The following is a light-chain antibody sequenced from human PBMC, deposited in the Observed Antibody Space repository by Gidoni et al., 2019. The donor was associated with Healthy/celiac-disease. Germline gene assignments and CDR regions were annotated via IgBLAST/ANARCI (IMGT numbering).Light chain of an antibody. V-gene: IGKV1-39*01. CDR2: AAS. CDR3: QQSYNTPGT. CDR1: QRISSY. Sequence: DIHMTQSPSSLSASVGDRVTITCRASQRISSYLKWYQQKPGEAHKLMIYAASSLQSGVPTRFSGSGSGKDFTPTSSSQQHEDFATYYCQQSYNTPGTFGQGTKVEIK. J-gene: IGKJ1*01.